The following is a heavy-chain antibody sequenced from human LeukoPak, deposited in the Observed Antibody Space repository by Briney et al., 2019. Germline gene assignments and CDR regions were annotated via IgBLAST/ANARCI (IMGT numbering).Heavy chain of an antibody. Sequence: PGGSLRLSCAASGFTVSSNYMSWVRQAPGKGLEWVSVIYSGGRTDYADSVKGRFTISRDNSKNTLYLQMSSLRAEDTAVYYCARGLVVVIATLDFWGQGTLVTVSS. CDR1: GFTVSSNY. J-gene: IGHJ4*02. CDR2: IYSGGRT. D-gene: IGHD2-15*01. V-gene: IGHV3-66*01. CDR3: ARGLVVVIATLDF.